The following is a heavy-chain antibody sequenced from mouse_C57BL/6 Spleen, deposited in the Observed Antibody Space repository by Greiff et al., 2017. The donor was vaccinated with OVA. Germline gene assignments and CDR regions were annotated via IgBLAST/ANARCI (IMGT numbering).Heavy chain of an antibody. CDR3: ARAIYVGYYVRYFDV. CDR2: IYPGGGYT. Sequence: QVQLQQSGAELVRPGTSVKMSCKASGYTFTNYWIGWAKQRPGHGLEWIGDIYPGGGYTNYNEKFKGKATLTADKSSSTAYMQFSSLTSEDSAIYYGARAIYVGYYVRYFDVWGTGTTVTVSS. V-gene: IGHV1-63*01. CDR1: GYTFTNYW. D-gene: IGHD2-3*01. J-gene: IGHJ1*03.